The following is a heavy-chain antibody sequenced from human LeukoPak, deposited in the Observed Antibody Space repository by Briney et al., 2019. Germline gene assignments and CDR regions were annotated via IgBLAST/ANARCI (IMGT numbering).Heavy chain of an antibody. Sequence: ASVKVSCKASGYTFTSYDINWVRQATGQGLEWMGWINPNSGGTNYAQKFQGRVTMTRDTSISTAYMELSRLRSDDTAVYYCARDLKGTAMVNWGQGTLVTVSS. V-gene: IGHV1-2*02. J-gene: IGHJ4*02. CDR3: ARDLKGTAMVN. D-gene: IGHD5-18*01. CDR1: GYTFTSYD. CDR2: INPNSGGT.